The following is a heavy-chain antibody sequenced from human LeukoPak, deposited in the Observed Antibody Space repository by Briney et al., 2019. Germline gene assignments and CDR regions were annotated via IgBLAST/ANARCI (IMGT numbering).Heavy chain of an antibody. CDR3: ARVSCSSTSCYGGYYYYMDV. D-gene: IGHD2-2*01. CDR1: GFTFSSYS. CDR2: INWNGGST. Sequence: PGGSLRLSCAASGFTFSSYSMNWVRQAPGKGLEWVSGINWNGGSTGYADSVKGRFTISRDNAKNSLYLQMNSLRAEDTALYYCARVSCSSTSCYGGYYYYMDVWGKGTTVTVSS. V-gene: IGHV3-20*04. J-gene: IGHJ6*03.